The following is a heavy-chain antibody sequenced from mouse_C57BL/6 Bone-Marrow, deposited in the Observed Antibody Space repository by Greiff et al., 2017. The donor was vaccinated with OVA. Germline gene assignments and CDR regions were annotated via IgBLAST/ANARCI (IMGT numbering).Heavy chain of an antibody. CDR3: ARRQENNWDWYFDI. D-gene: IGHD4-1*01. J-gene: IGHJ1*03. Sequence: EVQLVESGGGLVQPGGSLKLSCAASGFTFSDYYMYWVRQTPEKRLEWVAYISNGGGSTYYPDTVKGRFTISRDNAKNTLYLQMSRLKSEDTAMYYCARRQENNWDWYFDIWGTGTTVTVSS. V-gene: IGHV5-12*01. CDR2: ISNGGGST. CDR1: GFTFSDYY.